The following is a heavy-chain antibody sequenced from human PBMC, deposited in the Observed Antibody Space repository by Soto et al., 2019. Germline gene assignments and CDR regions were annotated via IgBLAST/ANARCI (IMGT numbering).Heavy chain of an antibody. CDR3: ARWYGGSLDC. D-gene: IGHD4-17*01. J-gene: IGHJ4*02. CDR2: IYYSGGT. V-gene: IGHV4-59*01. Sequence: QVQLQESRPGLVKPSETLSLTCTVSGGSISSYYWSWIRQPPGKGLEWIGYIYYSGGTNYNPSLKCRVTISVDTSKNQFSLKLSSVTAADTAVYYCARWYGGSLDCWGQGTLVTVSS. CDR1: GGSISSYY.